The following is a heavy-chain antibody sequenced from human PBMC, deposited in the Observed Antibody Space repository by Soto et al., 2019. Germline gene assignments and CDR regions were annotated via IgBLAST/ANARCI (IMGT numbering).Heavy chain of an antibody. V-gene: IGHV4-59*01. Sequence: PSETLSLTCTVSGGSISSYYWSWIRQPPGKGLEWIGYIYYSGSTNYNPSLKSRVTISVDTSKNQFSLKLSSVTAADTAVYYCARRRANHWFDPWGQGTLVTVSS. CDR3: ARRRANHWFDP. CDR2: IYYSGST. D-gene: IGHD2-8*01. J-gene: IGHJ5*02. CDR1: GGSISSYY.